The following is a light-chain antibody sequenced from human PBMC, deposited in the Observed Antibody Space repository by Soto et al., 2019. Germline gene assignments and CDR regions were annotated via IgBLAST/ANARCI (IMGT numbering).Light chain of an antibody. Sequence: DIQMTQSPSTLSASVGDRVAITCPASQSISTYLAWYQQKPGKAPKLLIYKASSLESGVPSRFSGSGSGAEFTLTISSLQPDDFATYYCQQYNTYSRTFGQGTKVDIK. CDR3: QQYNTYSRT. CDR1: QSISTY. CDR2: KAS. V-gene: IGKV1-5*03. J-gene: IGKJ1*01.